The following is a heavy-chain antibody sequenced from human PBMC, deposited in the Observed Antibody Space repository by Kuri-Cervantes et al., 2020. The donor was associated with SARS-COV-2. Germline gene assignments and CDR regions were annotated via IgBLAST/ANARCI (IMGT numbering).Heavy chain of an antibody. J-gene: IGHJ6*03. CDR3: ARGQGATRGVFYYYMDV. CDR1: GGSISSHY. CDR2: IYYSGST. Sequence: GSLRLSCTVSGGSISSHYWSWIRQPPGKGLEWIGYIYYSGSTNYNPSLKSRVTISVDTSKNQFSLKLSSVTAPDTAVYYCARGQGATRGVFYYYMDVWGKGTTVTVSS. V-gene: IGHV4-59*08. D-gene: IGHD1/OR15-1a*01.